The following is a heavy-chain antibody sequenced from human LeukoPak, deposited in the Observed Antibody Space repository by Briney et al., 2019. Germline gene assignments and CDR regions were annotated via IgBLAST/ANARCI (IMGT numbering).Heavy chain of an antibody. Sequence: PSGTLSLTCTVSGGSISSGGPYWTWIRQSPGKGLEWIGHISDSAGTNYNPSLKSRVTLSLDTSKNQSSLKLTSVTAADTAVYYCARLDPYYVDYWGQGTLV. CDR3: ARLDPYYVDY. J-gene: IGHJ4*02. CDR2: ISDSAGT. V-gene: IGHV4-61*08. CDR1: GGSISSGGPY.